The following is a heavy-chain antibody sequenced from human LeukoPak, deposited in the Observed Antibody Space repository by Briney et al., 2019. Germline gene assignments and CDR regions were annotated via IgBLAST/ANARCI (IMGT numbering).Heavy chain of an antibody. V-gene: IGHV3-15*01. Sequence: GGSLRLSCSASGFTFSTYTMNWVRQAPGKGLEWVGRIKSKIDGGTTDYGAPVKGRFTISRDDSKNTLYLQMNSLKSEDTAVYYCTTIRGFCSGRSCLGYWGQGTLVTVSS. CDR1: GFTFSTYT. CDR3: TTIRGFCSGRSCLGY. D-gene: IGHD2-15*01. J-gene: IGHJ4*02. CDR2: IKSKIDGGTT.